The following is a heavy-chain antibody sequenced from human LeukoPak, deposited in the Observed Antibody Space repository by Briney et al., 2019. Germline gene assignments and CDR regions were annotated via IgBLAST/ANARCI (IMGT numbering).Heavy chain of an antibody. CDR3: AREDYCSGGSCYSGYFQH. CDR1: GGSISSYY. V-gene: IGHV4-59*01. D-gene: IGHD2-15*01. J-gene: IGHJ1*01. Sequence: SETLSLTCTVSGGSISSYYWSWIRQPPGKGLEWIGYIYYSGSTNYNPSLKSRVTISVDTSKNQFSLKLSSVTAADTAVYYCAREDYCSGGSCYSGYFQHWGQGTLVTVSS. CDR2: IYYSGST.